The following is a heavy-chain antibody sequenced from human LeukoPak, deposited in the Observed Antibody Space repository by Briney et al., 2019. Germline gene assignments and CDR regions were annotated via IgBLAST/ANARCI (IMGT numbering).Heavy chain of an antibody. CDR2: INHSGST. Sequence: SETLSLTCAVYGGSFSGYYWSWIRQPPGKWLEWIGEINHSGSTNYNPSLKSRVTISVDTSKNQFSLKLSSMTAADTAVYYCAREGGDYGVNYMDVWGKGTTVTVSS. D-gene: IGHD4-17*01. J-gene: IGHJ6*03. CDR3: AREGGDYGVNYMDV. V-gene: IGHV4-34*01. CDR1: GGSFSGYY.